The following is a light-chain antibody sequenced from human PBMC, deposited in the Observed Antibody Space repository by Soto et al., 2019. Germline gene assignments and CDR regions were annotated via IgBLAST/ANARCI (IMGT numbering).Light chain of an antibody. CDR3: SSYTTSNTRQIV. J-gene: IGLJ1*01. V-gene: IGLV2-14*01. CDR2: DVS. Sequence: QSALTQPASVSGSPGQAITISCTGTSSDVCGYTYVSWYQQHPGKAPKFIIYDVSNRPSGVSNRFSGSKSGNTASLSISGLQAEDEADYYSSSYTTSNTRQIVFGTGTKLTVL. CDR1: SSDVCGYTY.